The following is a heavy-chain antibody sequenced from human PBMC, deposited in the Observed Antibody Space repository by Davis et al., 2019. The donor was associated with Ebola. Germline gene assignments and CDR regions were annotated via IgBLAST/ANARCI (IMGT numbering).Heavy chain of an antibody. CDR2: ISSSGSTI. Sequence: PAGSLTLSCAASGFTFSDYYMSWIRQAPGKWLEWVSYISSSGSTIYYADSVTGRFTISRDNAKNSLYLQMNSLRAEDTAVYYCARDWPGQGSNDGEYVGYYYGMDVWGKGTTVIVSS. D-gene: IGHD4-17*01. J-gene: IGHJ6*04. V-gene: IGHV3-11*01. CDR3: ARDWPGQGSNDGEYVGYYYGMDV. CDR1: GFTFSDYY.